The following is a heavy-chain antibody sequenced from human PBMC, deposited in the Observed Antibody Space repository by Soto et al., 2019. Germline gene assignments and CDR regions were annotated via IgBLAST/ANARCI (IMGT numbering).Heavy chain of an antibody. D-gene: IGHD1-20*01. CDR3: ATAVNKVSEDAFDI. CDR1: GYTLTELS. CDR2: FDPEDGET. V-gene: IGHV1-24*01. Sequence: ASVKVSCKVSGYTLTELSMHWVRQAPGKGLEWMGGFDPEDGETIYAQKFQGRVTMTEDTSTDTAYMELSSLRSEDTAVYYCATAVNKVSEDAFDIWGQGTMVTVS. J-gene: IGHJ3*02.